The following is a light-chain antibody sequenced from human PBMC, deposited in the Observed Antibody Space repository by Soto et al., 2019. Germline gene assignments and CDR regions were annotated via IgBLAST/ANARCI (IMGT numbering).Light chain of an antibody. CDR1: TSNVGNHF. CDR2: NTD. J-gene: IGLJ3*02. V-gene: IGLV1-47*02. CDR3: ATWDDSLSGRV. Sequence: QSLLTQPTSWSGTPGQRVTISFSGSTSNVGNHFVYWYQHLPGTAPRLLIYNTDQRPSRVPDRFSGSKSGASASLAISGLRADDAGDYYCATWDDSLSGRVFGGG.